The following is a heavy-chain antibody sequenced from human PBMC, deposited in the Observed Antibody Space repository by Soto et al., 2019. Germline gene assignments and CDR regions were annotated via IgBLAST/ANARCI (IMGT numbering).Heavy chain of an antibody. CDR3: ATDPGRRAARPGVYYYYYMDV. J-gene: IGHJ6*03. V-gene: IGHV1-24*01. D-gene: IGHD6-6*01. CDR2: FDPEDGET. CDR1: GYTLTELS. Sequence: ASVKVSCKVSGYTLTELSMRWVRQAPGKGLEWMGGFDPEDGETIYAQKFQGRVTMTEDTSTDTAYMELSSLRSEDTAVYYCATDPGRRAARPGVYYYYYMDVWGKGTTVTVSS.